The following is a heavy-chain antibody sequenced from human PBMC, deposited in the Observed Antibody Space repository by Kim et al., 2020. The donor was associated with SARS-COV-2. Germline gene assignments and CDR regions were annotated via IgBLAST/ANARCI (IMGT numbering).Heavy chain of an antibody. V-gene: IGHV4-39*01. CDR1: GGSISSSSYY. CDR2: IYYSGST. CDR3: VRGYSSSWPPGWYFDL. D-gene: IGHD6-13*01. Sequence: SETLSLTCTVSGGSISSSSYYWGWIRQPPGKGLEWIGSIYYSGSTYYNPSLKSRVTISVDTSKNQFSLKLSSVTAADTAVYYCVRGYSSSWPPGWYFDLWGRGTLVTVSS. J-gene: IGHJ2*01.